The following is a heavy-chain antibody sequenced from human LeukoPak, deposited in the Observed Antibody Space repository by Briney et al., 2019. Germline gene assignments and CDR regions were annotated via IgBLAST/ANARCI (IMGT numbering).Heavy chain of an antibody. D-gene: IGHD3-22*01. J-gene: IGHJ4*02. V-gene: IGHV3-48*01. CDR1: GFTFSSYW. Sequence: GGSLRLSCAASGFTFSSYWMSWVRQAPGKGLEWVSYISSSSSTIYYADSVKGRFTISRDNAKNSLYLQMNSLRAEDTAVYYCARGAYYYEDWGQGTLVTVS. CDR2: ISSSSSTI. CDR3: ARGAYYYED.